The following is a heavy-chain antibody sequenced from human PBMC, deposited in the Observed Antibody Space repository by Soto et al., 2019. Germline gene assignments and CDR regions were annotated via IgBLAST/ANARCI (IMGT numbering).Heavy chain of an antibody. CDR3: ARESGGTGLDV. J-gene: IGHJ6*02. CDR2: IYNSGSTM. V-gene: IGHV3-48*03. Sequence: GGSLRLSCAASGFTFSAFEMNWVRQAPGKGLEWLSYIYNSGSTMAYADSVKGRFAISRDNAKNSLYLEMYSLRAEDTAVYYCARESGGTGLDVWGQGTTVTVSS. D-gene: IGHD1-1*01. CDR1: GFTFSAFE.